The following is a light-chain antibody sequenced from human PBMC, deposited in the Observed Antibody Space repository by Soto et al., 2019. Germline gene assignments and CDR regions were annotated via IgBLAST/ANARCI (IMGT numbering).Light chain of an antibody. J-gene: IGKJ3*01. CDR1: QGIPNC. CDR2: DAS. Sequence: DIQMTQSPSTLSASEGARVTITARASQGIPNCLAWYQQKPGKAPKLLVYDASSLESGVPSRFSGSGSGTEFTLTISSLQPDDFATYYCQQYNSYSPLTFGPGTRVDIK. CDR3: QQYNSYSPLT. V-gene: IGKV1-5*01.